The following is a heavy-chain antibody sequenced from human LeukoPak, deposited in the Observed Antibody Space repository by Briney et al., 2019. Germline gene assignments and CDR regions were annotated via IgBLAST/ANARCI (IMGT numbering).Heavy chain of an antibody. CDR3: ASDPDIVATSDI. Sequence: GGSLRLSCAASGLKFRRYSMKWVRQAPGKGLEWISYISGSGSVSYYEDSVKGRFTISRDNSKNTLYLQMNSLRAEDTAVYYCASDPDIVATSDIWGQGTMVTVSS. CDR2: ISGSGSVS. CDR1: GLKFRRYS. J-gene: IGHJ3*02. V-gene: IGHV3-48*01. D-gene: IGHD5-12*01.